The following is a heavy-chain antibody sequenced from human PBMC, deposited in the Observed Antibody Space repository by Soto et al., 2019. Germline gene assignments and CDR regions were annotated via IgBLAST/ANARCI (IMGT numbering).Heavy chain of an antibody. J-gene: IGHJ4*02. CDR1: GVSINSCSDY. D-gene: IGHD3-10*01. CDR3: ARSSVGFGELKS. Sequence: QVQLPESGPGLVKPSQTLSLTCTVSGVSINSCSDYWIWVRQHPGEGLVWIGYVFDSETAHYNPSLKSRVIISVDTSKNHFSLTMSSVTAADTAVYFCARSSVGFGELKSWGQGTLVVVSS. V-gene: IGHV4-31*03. CDR2: VFDSETA.